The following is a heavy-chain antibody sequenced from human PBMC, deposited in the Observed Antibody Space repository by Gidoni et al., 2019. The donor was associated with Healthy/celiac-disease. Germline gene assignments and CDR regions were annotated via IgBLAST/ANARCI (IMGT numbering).Heavy chain of an antibody. D-gene: IGHD2-2*01. J-gene: IGHJ6*02. Sequence: QVQLQESGPGLVKPSETLSLTCTVSGGSISSYYWSWIRQPPGKGLEWIGYIYYSGSTNYNPSLKSRVTISVDTSKNQFSLKLSSVTAADTAVYYCARSRGDCSSTSCYWNYYYGMDVWGQGTTVTVSS. V-gene: IGHV4-59*08. CDR3: ARSRGDCSSTSCYWNYYYGMDV. CDR2: IYYSGST. CDR1: GGSISSYY.